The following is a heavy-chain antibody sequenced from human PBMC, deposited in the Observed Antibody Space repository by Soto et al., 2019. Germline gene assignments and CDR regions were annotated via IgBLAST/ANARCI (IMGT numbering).Heavy chain of an antibody. CDR1: GFTFSDYY. Sequence: GGSLRLSCAASGFTFSDYYMSWIRQAPGKGLEWVSYISSSGSTIYYADSVKGRFTISRDNAKNSLYLQMNSLRAEDTAVYYCARRSSGGYYYYYMDVWGKGTTVTVSS. D-gene: IGHD6-19*01. CDR3: ARRSSGGYYYYYMDV. CDR2: ISSSGSTI. V-gene: IGHV3-11*01. J-gene: IGHJ6*03.